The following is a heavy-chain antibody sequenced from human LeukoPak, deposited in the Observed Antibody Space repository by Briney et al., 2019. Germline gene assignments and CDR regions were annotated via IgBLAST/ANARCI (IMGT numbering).Heavy chain of an antibody. V-gene: IGHV4-31*03. CDR3: ARDVLR. Sequence: PSETLSLTCTVSGGSITSGGYYWGWIRQRPGKGLEWIGYIYKTGSTYYNPSLKSRVTMSVDTSRNQFSLKLNSVTAADTAVYYCARDVLRWGQGTLVTVSS. CDR2: IYKTGST. J-gene: IGHJ4*02. CDR1: GGSITSGGYY.